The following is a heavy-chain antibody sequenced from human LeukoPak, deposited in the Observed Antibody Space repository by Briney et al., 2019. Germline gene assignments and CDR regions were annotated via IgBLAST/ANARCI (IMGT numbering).Heavy chain of an antibody. D-gene: IGHD6-6*01. J-gene: IGHJ6*02. CDR1: GFTFSSYA. CDR3: ARTSIGGGAMDV. CDR2: ISGSSSYK. V-gene: IGHV3-21*01. Sequence: GGSLRLSCAASGFTFSSYAMSWVRQAPGKGLEWVSAISGSSSYKYYAGSVEGRFTISRDNAKNSLNLQMNSLRADDTAVYYCARTSIGGGAMDVWGQGATVTVSS.